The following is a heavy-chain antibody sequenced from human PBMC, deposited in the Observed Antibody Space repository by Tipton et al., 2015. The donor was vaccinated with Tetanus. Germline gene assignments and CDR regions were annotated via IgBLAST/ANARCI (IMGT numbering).Heavy chain of an antibody. CDR3: ARGRGLGPHEYFEH. D-gene: IGHD3/OR15-3a*01. CDR1: GYTFTHYG. Sequence: QVQLVQSGAEVKKPGASVKVSCKASGYTFTHYGVNWVRQAPGQGLEWMGWISPFNENVNYAEKFQGRLTMTTDGSTATVYMGLRGLRSDDTAVYYCARGRGLGPHEYFEHWGQGTLVTVSS. CDR2: ISPFNENV. J-gene: IGHJ5*02. V-gene: IGHV1-18*01.